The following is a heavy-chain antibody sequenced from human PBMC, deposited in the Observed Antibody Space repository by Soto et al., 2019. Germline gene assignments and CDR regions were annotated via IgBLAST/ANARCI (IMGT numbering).Heavy chain of an antibody. CDR2: IYWDDDK. CDR1: GFSLSTSGVG. V-gene: IGHV2-5*02. D-gene: IGHD5-12*01. CDR3: SHSILSGYDDAMYWFDP. Sequence: QITLKESGPTLVKPTQPLTLTCTFSGFSLSTSGVGVGWIRQPPGTALEWLALIYWDDDKRYSPSLKSRLTITKDTTNTPSVLTIPYTDPEYTATYYCSHSILSGYDDAMYWFDPWGQGTLVTVSS. J-gene: IGHJ5*02.